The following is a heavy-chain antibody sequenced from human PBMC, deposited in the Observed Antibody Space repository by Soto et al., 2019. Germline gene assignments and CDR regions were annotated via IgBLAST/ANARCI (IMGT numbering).Heavy chain of an antibody. V-gene: IGHV4-34*01. Sequence: TSETLSLTCAVYGGSFSGYYWSWIRQPPGKGLEWIGEINHSGSTYYNPSLKSRVTISVDTSKNQFSLKLSSVTAADTAVYYCGRAKGYCSSTSCYSNWFDPWGQGTLVTVSS. J-gene: IGHJ5*02. CDR1: GGSFSGYY. D-gene: IGHD2-2*01. CDR2: INHSGST. CDR3: GRAKGYCSSTSCYSNWFDP.